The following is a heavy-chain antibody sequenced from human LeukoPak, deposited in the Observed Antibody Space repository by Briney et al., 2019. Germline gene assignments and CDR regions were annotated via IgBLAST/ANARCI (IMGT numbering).Heavy chain of an antibody. CDR2: MNPNSGNT. J-gene: IGHJ5*02. Sequence: ASVKVSCKASGYTFTSYDINWVRQATGQGLEWMGWMNPNSGNTGYAQKFQGRVTMTRNTSISTAYMELSSPRSEDTAVYYCARGRRVPNWFDPWGQGTLVTVSS. D-gene: IGHD1-14*01. CDR3: ARGRRVPNWFDP. CDR1: GYTFTSYD. V-gene: IGHV1-8*01.